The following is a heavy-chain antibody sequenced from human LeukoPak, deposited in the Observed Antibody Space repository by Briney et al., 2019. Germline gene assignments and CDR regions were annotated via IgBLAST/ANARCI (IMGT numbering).Heavy chain of an antibody. CDR3: ARDRDPGYYDTNGYRRINAFDI. CDR1: GFSFSSYA. D-gene: IGHD3-22*01. J-gene: IGHJ3*02. CDR2: MSSSDDGR. Sequence: GGSLRLSCATSGFSFSSYAMSWVRQAPGKGLEWVSAMSSSDDGRYYAASVKGRFTLSRDNAKNSLYLQMNSLRAEDTAVYYCARDRDPGYYDTNGYRRINAFDILGQGTMVTVSS. V-gene: IGHV3-21*01.